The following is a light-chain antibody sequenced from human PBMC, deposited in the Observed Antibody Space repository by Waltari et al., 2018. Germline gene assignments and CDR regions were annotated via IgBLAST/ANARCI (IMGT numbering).Light chain of an antibody. Sequence: QSALPQPASVSGSPGPSITISCTGHSSDVWSYNLVSWYQQHPGKAPKLMIYEGSKRPAGVSNRFSGSKSGNTASLTISGLQAEDEADYYCCSYAGSSTVFGGGTKLTVL. CDR1: SSDVWSYNL. V-gene: IGLV2-23*01. J-gene: IGLJ2*01. CDR3: CSYAGSSTV. CDR2: EGS.